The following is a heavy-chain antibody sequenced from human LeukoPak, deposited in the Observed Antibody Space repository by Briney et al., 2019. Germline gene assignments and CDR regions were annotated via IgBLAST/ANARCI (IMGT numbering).Heavy chain of an antibody. Sequence: GGSLRLSCAAPGFTVSSNYMSWVRQAPGKGLEWVSVIYSGGIYNDGTTNYGDSVKGRFTISRDNSKNTLYLQMNSLRAEDTAVYYCARRELLGYSYGLRTFNIWGQGTTVTVSS. J-gene: IGHJ3*02. CDR2: IYSGGIYNDGTT. CDR1: GFTVSSNY. V-gene: IGHV3-66*04. D-gene: IGHD5-18*01. CDR3: ARRELLGYSYGLRTFNI.